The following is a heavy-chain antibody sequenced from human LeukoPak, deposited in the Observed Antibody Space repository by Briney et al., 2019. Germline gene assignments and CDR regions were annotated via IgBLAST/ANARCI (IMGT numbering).Heavy chain of an antibody. Sequence: GGSLRLPCAASGFTVGDNYMMWVRQAPGKGLEWVSLIYSGGDIKYADAVKGRFTISRDSSKNTLYLQMNSLRVDDTAVYYCARDGRGSSIGGGWGQGTLVIVSP. J-gene: IGHJ4*02. V-gene: IGHV3-66*01. CDR2: IYSGGDI. D-gene: IGHD3-10*01. CDR3: ARDGRGSSIGGG. CDR1: GFTVGDNY.